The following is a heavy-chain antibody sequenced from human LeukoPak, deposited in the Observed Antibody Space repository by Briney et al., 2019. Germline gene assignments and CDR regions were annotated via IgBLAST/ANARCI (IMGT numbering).Heavy chain of an antibody. CDR2: IIPMFGTA. CDR1: GGTFSNYA. D-gene: IGHD6-25*01. J-gene: IGHJ5*02. V-gene: IGHV1-69*05. Sequence: ASVKVSCKASGGTFSNYAISWVRQAPGQGLKWLGGIIPMFGTAKYAQKFQGRVTITTDESTTTAYMELISLRSEDTAVYYCVRRQALRGRHKAVDPWGQGTLVTVTS. CDR3: VRRQALRGRHKAVDP.